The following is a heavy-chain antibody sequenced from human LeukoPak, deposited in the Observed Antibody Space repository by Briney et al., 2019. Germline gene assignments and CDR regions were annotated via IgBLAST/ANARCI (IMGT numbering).Heavy chain of an antibody. CDR2: INHSGST. CDR3: ARTIVVVPAGFDP. Sequence: PSETLSFTCTVSGGSISGYYWSWIRQPPGKGLEWIGEINHSGSTNYNPSLKSRVTISVDTSKNQFSLKLSSVTAADTAVYYCARTIVVVPAGFDPWGQGTLVTVSS. J-gene: IGHJ5*02. D-gene: IGHD2-2*01. CDR1: GGSISGYY. V-gene: IGHV4-34*01.